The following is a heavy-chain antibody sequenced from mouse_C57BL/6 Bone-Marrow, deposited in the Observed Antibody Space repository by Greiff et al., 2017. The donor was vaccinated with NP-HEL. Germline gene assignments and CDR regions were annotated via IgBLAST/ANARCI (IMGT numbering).Heavy chain of an antibody. Sequence: QVQLQQPGAELVMPGASVKLSCKASGYTFTSYWMHWVKQRPGQGLEWIGEIDPSDSYTNYNQKFKGKSTLTVDKSSSTAYMQLSSLTSEDSAVYYCARYDYDESYAMDYWGQGTSVTVSS. J-gene: IGHJ4*01. D-gene: IGHD2-4*01. CDR2: IDPSDSYT. CDR1: GYTFTSYW. CDR3: ARYDYDESYAMDY. V-gene: IGHV1-69*01.